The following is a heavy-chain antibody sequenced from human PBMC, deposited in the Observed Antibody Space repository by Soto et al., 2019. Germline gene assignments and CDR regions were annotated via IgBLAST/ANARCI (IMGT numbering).Heavy chain of an antibody. CDR1: GGSFSDYY. V-gene: IGHV4-34*02. D-gene: IGHD1-26*01. Sequence: QVQLQQRGAGLLKPSETLSLTCAVLGGSFSDYYWTWIRQPPGKGLEWIGEINHSGSTSYNPSLKSRLTLSVDTSTKEFSLNLSSVTAADTAAYHCVRGRAFMSRVAFDIWGQGTMGTVSS. CDR2: INHSGST. J-gene: IGHJ3*02. CDR3: VRGRAFMSRVAFDI.